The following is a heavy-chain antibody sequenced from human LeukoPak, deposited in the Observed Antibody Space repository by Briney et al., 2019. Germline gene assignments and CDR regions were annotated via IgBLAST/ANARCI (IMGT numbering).Heavy chain of an antibody. Sequence: GGSLRLSCAASGFTFSSYAMSWVRQAPGKGLEWVSAISGSGGSTYFADSVKGRFTISRDNSKNTLYLQMNSLRAEDTAVYYCAKVRAPNAVPYYFDYWGQGTLVTVSS. CDR3: AKVRAPNAVPYYFDY. J-gene: IGHJ4*02. V-gene: IGHV3-23*01. CDR1: GFTFSSYA. CDR2: ISGSGGST.